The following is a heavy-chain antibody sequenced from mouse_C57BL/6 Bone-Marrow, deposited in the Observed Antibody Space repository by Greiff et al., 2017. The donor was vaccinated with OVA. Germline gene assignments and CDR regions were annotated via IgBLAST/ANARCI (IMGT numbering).Heavy chain of an antibody. Sequence: EVQVVESGGGLVKPGGSLKLSCAASGFTFSSYAMSWVRQTPEKRLEWVATISDGGSYTYYPDNVKGRFTISRDNAKNNLYLQMSHLKSEDTAMYYCARDRHPMDYWGQGTSVTVSS. V-gene: IGHV5-4*01. J-gene: IGHJ4*01. CDR3: ARDRHPMDY. CDR1: GFTFSSYA. CDR2: ISDGGSYT.